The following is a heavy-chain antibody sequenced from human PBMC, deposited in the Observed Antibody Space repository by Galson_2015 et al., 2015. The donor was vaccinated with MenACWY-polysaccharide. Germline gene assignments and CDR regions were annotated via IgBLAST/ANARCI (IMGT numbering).Heavy chain of an antibody. J-gene: IGHJ4*02. CDR2: IRTNADGGAT. CDR1: GLIFADYA. CDR3: TRDRPLDY. V-gene: IGHV3-49*03. Sequence: SLRLSCATSGLIFADYAMAWFRQAPGKGLEWIGFIRTNADGGATNYAASVRGRFTISRDDSRSIAYLEMNSLITEDTAVYFCTRDRPLDYWGQGTLVSVSS.